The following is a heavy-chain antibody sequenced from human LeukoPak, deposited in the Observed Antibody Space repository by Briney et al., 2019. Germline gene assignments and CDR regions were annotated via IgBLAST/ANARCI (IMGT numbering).Heavy chain of an antibody. CDR1: GFIFSSYA. D-gene: IGHD3-10*01. CDR2: ISSDSSYI. Sequence: PGGSLRLSCAASGFIFSSYAMNWVRQAPGKGLEWVSSISSDSSYIYYVDSLKGRFTVSRDNAKNSLYLQMNSLRAEDTAVYYCARYYGSGSPPFDCWGQGTLVTVSS. J-gene: IGHJ4*02. CDR3: ARYYGSGSPPFDC. V-gene: IGHV3-21*01.